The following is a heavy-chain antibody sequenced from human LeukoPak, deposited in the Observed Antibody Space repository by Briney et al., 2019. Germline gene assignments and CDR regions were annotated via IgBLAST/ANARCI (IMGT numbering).Heavy chain of an antibody. CDR1: GFTFSSYA. CDR2: ISGSGGST. D-gene: IGHD4-17*01. J-gene: IGHJ4*02. CDR3: AKGVVTTVTTKSHFDC. Sequence: PGGSLRLSCAASGFTFSSYAMSWVRQAPGRGLEWVSAISGSGGSTYYADSVKGRFTISRDNSKNTLYLQMNSLRAEDTAVYYCAKGVVTTVTTKSHFDCWGQGTLVTVSS. V-gene: IGHV3-23*01.